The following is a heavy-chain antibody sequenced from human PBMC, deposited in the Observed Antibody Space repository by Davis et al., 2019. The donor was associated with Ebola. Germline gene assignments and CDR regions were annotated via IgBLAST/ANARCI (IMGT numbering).Heavy chain of an antibody. CDR3: ASLSRSVNVAVAGRDAFDI. V-gene: IGHV4-59*01. CDR1: GGSISSYY. Sequence: PSETLSLTCTVSGGSISSYYWSWIRQPPGKGLEWIGYIYYSGSTNYNPSLKSRVTISVDTSKNQFSLKLSSVTAADTAVYYCASLSRSVNVAVAGRDAFDIWGQGTMVTVSS. D-gene: IGHD6-19*01. CDR2: IYYSGST. J-gene: IGHJ3*02.